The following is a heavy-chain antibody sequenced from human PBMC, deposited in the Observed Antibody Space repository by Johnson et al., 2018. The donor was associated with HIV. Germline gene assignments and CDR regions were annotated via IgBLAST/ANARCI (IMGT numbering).Heavy chain of an antibody. Sequence: QVQLVESGGGVVQPGRSLRLSCSASGFTFSDYAMHWVRQAPGKGLQWVAVISYDGNTKYYADSVKGRFTISRDNSKSTLNLQMNSLRPEDTAVYYCAKGMGLSIGELSDAFHFWGLGTVVTVSS. CDR1: GFTFSDYA. J-gene: IGHJ3*01. D-gene: IGHD3-10*01. CDR2: ISYDGNTK. CDR3: AKGMGLSIGELSDAFHF. V-gene: IGHV3-30*04.